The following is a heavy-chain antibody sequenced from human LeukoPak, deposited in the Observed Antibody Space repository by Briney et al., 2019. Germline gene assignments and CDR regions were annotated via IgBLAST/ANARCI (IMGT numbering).Heavy chain of an antibody. V-gene: IGHV3-13*04. D-gene: IGHD3-10*01. Sequence: GGSLRLSCAASGFTFSRYDMHWVRHATGKGLEWVAGIATGGDTYYPGSVKGRFTISRENAKNSLYLQMNSLRAGDTAVYYCARGLSGVRGVDYVFDIWGQGTMVTVSP. CDR2: IATGGDT. CDR3: ARGLSGVRGVDYVFDI. CDR1: GFTFSRYD. J-gene: IGHJ3*02.